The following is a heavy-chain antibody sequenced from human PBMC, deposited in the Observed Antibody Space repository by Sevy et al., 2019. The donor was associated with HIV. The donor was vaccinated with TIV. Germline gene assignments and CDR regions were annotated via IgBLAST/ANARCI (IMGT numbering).Heavy chain of an antibody. V-gene: IGHV3-30*04. CDR3: ARVPGAVIAAGPYHFDY. J-gene: IGHJ4*02. Sequence: GGSLRLSCAASGFIFSSNAMHWVRHAPGKGLEWVSVISYDGSNKEYADSVKGRFTISRDNAKNTLYLQMNSPRPEDTAVYYCARVPGAVIAAGPYHFDYWGQGTLVTVSS. CDR2: ISYDGSNK. CDR1: GFIFSSNA. D-gene: IGHD6-13*01.